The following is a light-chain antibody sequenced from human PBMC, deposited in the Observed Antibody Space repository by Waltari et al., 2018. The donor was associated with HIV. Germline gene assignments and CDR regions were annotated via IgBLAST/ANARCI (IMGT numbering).Light chain of an antibody. CDR2: EVS. Sequence: QSALTQPASVSGSPGQSITISCTGTSSDVGSYNLVSWYQQHPGKAPKLMIYEVSKRPYGVSNRFSGSKSGNTASLTISGLQAEDESEYYGGSYAGSSTFGVFGGGTKLTV. CDR3: GSYAGSSTFGV. V-gene: IGLV2-23*02. CDR1: SSDVGSYNL. J-gene: IGLJ3*02.